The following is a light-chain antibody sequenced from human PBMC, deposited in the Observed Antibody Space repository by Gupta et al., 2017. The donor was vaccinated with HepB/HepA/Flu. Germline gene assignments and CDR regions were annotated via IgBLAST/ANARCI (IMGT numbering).Light chain of an antibody. CDR2: GVS. V-gene: IGLV2-8*01. Sequence: GTSSDVGGYNFVSWYQQHPGKAPKLLIYGVSKRPSGVPDRFSGTKSGNTASLTVSGLQAEDEADDYCSSHAGNGKYVFGTGTQVTGL. J-gene: IGLJ1*01. CDR3: SSHAGNGKYV. CDR1: SSDVGGYNF.